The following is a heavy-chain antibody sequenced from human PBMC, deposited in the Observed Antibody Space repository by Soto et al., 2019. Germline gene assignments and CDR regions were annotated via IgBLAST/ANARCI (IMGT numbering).Heavy chain of an antibody. J-gene: IGHJ6*03. CDR2: ISSSSSYI. CDR3: ARALNPDPPYYYYYYMDV. CDR1: GFTFSSYS. V-gene: IGHV3-21*01. Sequence: GGSLRLSCAASGFTFSSYSMNWVRQAPGKGLEWVSSISSSSSYIYYADSVKGRFTISRDNAKNSLYLQMNSLRAEDTAVYYCARALNPDPPYYYYYYMDVWGKGTTVTVSS.